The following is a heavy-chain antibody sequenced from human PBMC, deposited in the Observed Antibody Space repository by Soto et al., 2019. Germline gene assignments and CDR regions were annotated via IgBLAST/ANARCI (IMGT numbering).Heavy chain of an antibody. D-gene: IGHD2-2*01. CDR2: ISWNSGSI. V-gene: IGHV3-9*01. J-gene: IGHJ4*02. CDR1: GFTFDDYA. CDR3: AKSVVVVPAALDY. Sequence: EVQLVESGGGLVQPGRSLRLSCAASGFTFDDYAMHWVRQAPGEGLEWVSGISWNSGSIGYADSVKGRFTISRDNAKNSLYLQMNSLRAEDTALYYCAKSVVVVPAALDYWGQGTLVTVSS.